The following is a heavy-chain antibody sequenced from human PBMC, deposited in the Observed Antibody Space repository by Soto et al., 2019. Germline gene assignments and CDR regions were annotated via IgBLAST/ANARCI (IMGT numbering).Heavy chain of an antibody. CDR3: AKEGRTYYDFWSGYSGPLYGMDV. J-gene: IGHJ6*02. V-gene: IGHV3-30*18. CDR2: ISYDGSNK. D-gene: IGHD3-3*01. Sequence: QVQLVESGGGMVQPGRSLRLSCAASGFTFSSYGMHWVRQAPGKGLEWVAVISYDGSNKYYADSVKGRFTISRDNSKNTLYLQMNSLRAEDTAVYYCAKEGRTYYDFWSGYSGPLYGMDVWGQGTTVTVSS. CDR1: GFTFSSYG.